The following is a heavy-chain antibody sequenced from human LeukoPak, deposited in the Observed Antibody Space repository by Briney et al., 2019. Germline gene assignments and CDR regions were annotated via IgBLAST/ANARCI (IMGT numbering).Heavy chain of an antibody. V-gene: IGHV3-43D*03. J-gene: IGHJ4*02. D-gene: IGHD4-17*01. CDR2: ISWDGGST. CDR3: AKATDWMTTVTPPGDY. Sequence: GGSLRLSCAASGFTFDDYAMHWVRQAPGKGLEWVSLISWDGGSTYYADSVKGRFTISRDNSKNSLYLQMNSLRAEDTALYYCAKATDWMTTVTPPGDYWGQGTLVTVSS. CDR1: GFTFDDYA.